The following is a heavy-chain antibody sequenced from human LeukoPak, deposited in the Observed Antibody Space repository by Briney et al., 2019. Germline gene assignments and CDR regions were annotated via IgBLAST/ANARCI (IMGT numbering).Heavy chain of an antibody. V-gene: IGHV4-34*01. D-gene: IGHD3-10*01. CDR1: GGSFSGYY. Sequence: KSSETLSLTCAVYGGSFSGYYWSWIRQPPGKGLEWIGEINHSGSTNYNPSLKSRVTISVDTSKNQFSLKLSSVTAADTAVYYCARGLSYYYGSGSYYKFPCWFDPWGQGTLVTVSS. CDR2: INHSGST. CDR3: ARGLSYYYGSGSYYKFPCWFDP. J-gene: IGHJ5*02.